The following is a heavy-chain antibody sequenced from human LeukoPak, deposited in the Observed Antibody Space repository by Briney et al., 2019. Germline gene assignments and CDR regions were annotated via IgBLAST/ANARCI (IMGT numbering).Heavy chain of an antibody. CDR3: ARGSPPRRNYDSRGYYSYYLDY. CDR2: ISAYNGNT. CDR1: GYTFTGYG. Sequence: ASVKVSCKASGYTFTGYGISWVRQAPGQGLEWMGWISAYNGNTHYAQKLQGRVTMTTDTSTSTVYMELRSLRSDDTAVYYCARGSPPRRNYDSRGYYSYYLDYWGQGTLVTVSS. V-gene: IGHV1-18*01. D-gene: IGHD3-22*01. J-gene: IGHJ4*02.